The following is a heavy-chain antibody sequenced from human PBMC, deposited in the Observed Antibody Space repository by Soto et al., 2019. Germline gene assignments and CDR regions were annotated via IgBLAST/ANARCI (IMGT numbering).Heavy chain of an antibody. J-gene: IGHJ4*02. CDR2: IYYSGST. CDR3: ARASIAELTLDY. Sequence: SETLSLTCTVSGGSISSGDYYWSRIRQPPGKGLEWIGYIYYSGSTYYNPSLKSRVTISVDTSKNQFSLKLSSVTAADTAVYYCARASIAELTLDYWGQGTLVTVSS. V-gene: IGHV4-30-4*01. D-gene: IGHD6-13*01. CDR1: GGSISSGDYY.